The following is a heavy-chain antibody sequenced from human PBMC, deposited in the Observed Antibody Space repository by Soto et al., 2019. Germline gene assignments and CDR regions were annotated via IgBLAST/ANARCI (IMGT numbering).Heavy chain of an antibody. CDR3: AKDAQWLVLTGAFDI. CDR1: GFTFDDYA. J-gene: IGHJ3*02. D-gene: IGHD6-19*01. V-gene: IGHV3-9*01. CDR2: ISWNSGSI. Sequence: EVPLVESGGGLVQPGRSLRLSCAASGFTFDDYAMHWVRQAPGKGLEWVSGISWNSGSIGYADSVKGRFTISRDNAXXSLYLQMNSLRAEDTALYYCAKDAQWLVLTGAFDIWGQGTMVTVSS.